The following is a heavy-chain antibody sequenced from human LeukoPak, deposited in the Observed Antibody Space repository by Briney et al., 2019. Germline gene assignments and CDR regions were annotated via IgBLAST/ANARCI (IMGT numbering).Heavy chain of an antibody. CDR2: INPNSGGT. CDR1: GYTFTGYY. Sequence: ASVKVSCKASGYTFTGYYMHWVRQAPGQGLEWMGWINPNSGGTNYAQTFQGRVTMTRDTSISTAYTELSRLRSDDTAAYYCSRGWELLAGEGRFDYWDQGTLVTVSS. CDR3: SRGWELLAGEGRFDY. V-gene: IGHV1-2*02. J-gene: IGHJ4*02. D-gene: IGHD1-26*01.